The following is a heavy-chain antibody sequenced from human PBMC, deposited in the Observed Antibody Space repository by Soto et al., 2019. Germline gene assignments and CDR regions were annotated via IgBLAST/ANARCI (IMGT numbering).Heavy chain of an antibody. D-gene: IGHD3-10*01. V-gene: IGHV1-69*06. J-gene: IGHJ3*02. CDR2: SSPVFNTA. CDR1: GGTLSDHG. Sequence: QVQLEQSGAEVEKPGSSVNISCKASGGTLSDHGVSWLRQAPGQGLEWVGGSSPVFNTAKYAPKFQGRVTIAADKSTNIAYMELSSLRSDDTAFYYCARGVYGSGNYYTRPSAFDIWGQGTLVIVSS. CDR3: ARGVYGSGNYYTRPSAFDI.